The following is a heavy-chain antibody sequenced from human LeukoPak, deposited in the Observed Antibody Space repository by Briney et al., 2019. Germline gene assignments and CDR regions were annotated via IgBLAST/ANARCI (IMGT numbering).Heavy chain of an antibody. D-gene: IGHD3-10*01. CDR1: GYTFTSYA. CDR2: INPNSGGT. CDR3: ARVGVSSYYGSGVRTAFDI. Sequence: ASVKVSCKASGYTFTSYAMHWVRQAPGQRLEWMGWINPNSGGTNYAQKFQGRVTMTRDTSISTAYMELSRLRSDDTAVYYCARVGVSSYYGSGVRTAFDIWGQGTMVTVSS. V-gene: IGHV1-2*02. J-gene: IGHJ3*02.